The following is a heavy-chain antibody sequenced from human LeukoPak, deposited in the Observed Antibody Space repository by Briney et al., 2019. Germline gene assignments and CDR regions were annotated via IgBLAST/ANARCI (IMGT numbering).Heavy chain of an antibody. J-gene: IGHJ4*02. CDR2: IYHNGNT. CDR3: ASGGYSYGFDY. Sequence: SETLSLTCVVSGGSISSGGYSWSWIRQPLGKGLEWIGYIYHNGNTYYSPSLKSRVTISVDRSKNQLSLKLSSVTAADTAMYYCASGGYSYGFDYWGQGTLVTVSS. CDR1: GGSISSGGYS. D-gene: IGHD5-18*01. V-gene: IGHV4-30-2*01.